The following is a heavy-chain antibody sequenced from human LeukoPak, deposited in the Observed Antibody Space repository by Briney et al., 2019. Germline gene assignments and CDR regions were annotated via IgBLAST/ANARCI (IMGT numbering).Heavy chain of an antibody. D-gene: IGHD6-13*01. J-gene: IGHJ5*02. V-gene: IGHV4-4*02. CDR3: ARVWAAAGSSWFDP. Sequence: PSETLSLTCTVSGGSISSADSYWSWVRQPPGKGLEWIGEIYHSGSTNYNPSLKSRVTISVDTSKNQFSLKLSSVTAADTAVYYCARVWAAAGSSWFDPWGQGTLVTVSS. CDR2: IYHSGST. CDR1: GGSISSADS.